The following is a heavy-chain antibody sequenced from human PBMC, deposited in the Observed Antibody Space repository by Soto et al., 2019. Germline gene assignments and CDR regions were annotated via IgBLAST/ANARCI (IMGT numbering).Heavy chain of an antibody. D-gene: IGHD2-2*01. J-gene: IGHJ5*02. CDR2: ISADNGNS. V-gene: IGHV1-18*01. Sequence: QVQLVQSGAEVRKPGASVKVSCEASGYTFTSYAITWVRQAPGQGLEWMGWISADNGNSNYAQKFQGRVALTTDTHTSTAYMELRRLNSDDTAVYYCAGAPRYFSRTSCYGSDNWFDPWGQGSLVTVS. CDR1: GYTFTSYA. CDR3: AGAPRYFSRTSCYGSDNWFDP.